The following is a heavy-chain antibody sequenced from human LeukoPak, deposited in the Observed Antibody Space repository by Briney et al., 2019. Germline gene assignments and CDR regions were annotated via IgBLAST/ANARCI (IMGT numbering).Heavy chain of an antibody. V-gene: IGHV4-39*01. CDR1: GGSISSSSYY. D-gene: IGHD3-10*01. CDR2: IYYSGST. Sequence: SETLSLTCTVSGGSISSSSYYWGWIRQPPGKGLEWIGSIYYSGSTYYNPSLKSRVTISVDTSKNQFSLKLSSVTAADTAVYYCARGGNPYYYGSGSPAIFDYWGQGTLVTVSS. J-gene: IGHJ4*02. CDR3: ARGGNPYYYGSGSPAIFDY.